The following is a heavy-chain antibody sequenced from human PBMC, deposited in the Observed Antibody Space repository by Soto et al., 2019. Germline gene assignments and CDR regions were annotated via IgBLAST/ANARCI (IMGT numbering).Heavy chain of an antibody. CDR2: IYYSGSP. CDR1: GGSTGRGGYY. J-gene: IGHJ4*02. V-gene: IGHV4-31*03. Sequence: QVQLQESGPGLVKPSQTLSLTCTVSGGSTGRGGYYWSWIRQHPGKGLEWIGYIYYSGSPYYNPSPVSRRTISVDLSKNHCSLKLSSVTAADTAVYYGARVLCSGSGFDYWGQGSLVTVSS. CDR3: ARVLCSGSGFDY. D-gene: IGHD3-10*02.